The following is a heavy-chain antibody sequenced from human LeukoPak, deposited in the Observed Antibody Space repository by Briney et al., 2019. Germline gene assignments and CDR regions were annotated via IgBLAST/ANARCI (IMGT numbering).Heavy chain of an antibody. CDR1: GFTFSSYA. CDR3: AKDHYYDSSGYGFDY. Sequence: GGSLRLSCAASGFTFSSYAVSWVRQAPGKGLEWVSAISGSGGSTYYADSVKGRFTISRDNSKNTLYLQMNSLRAEDTAVYYCAKDHYYDSSGYGFDYWGQGTLVTVSS. CDR2: ISGSGGST. V-gene: IGHV3-23*01. D-gene: IGHD3-22*01. J-gene: IGHJ4*02.